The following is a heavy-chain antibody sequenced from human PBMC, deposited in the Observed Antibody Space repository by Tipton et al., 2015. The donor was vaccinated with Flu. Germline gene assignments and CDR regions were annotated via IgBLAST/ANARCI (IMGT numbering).Heavy chain of an antibody. CDR3: TAGVGATDHDY. V-gene: IGHV3-15*01. J-gene: IGHJ4*02. CDR2: IKSKTDSGTR. CDR1: GLTFSKAW. Sequence: SLRLSCEASGLTFSKAWMSWVRQAPGKGLEWVGRIKSKTDSGTRDFAAPVKGRFSISRDDSKNTLYLQMNSLKTEDTAVHYCTAGVGATDHDYWGQGTLVTVSS. D-gene: IGHD1-26*01.